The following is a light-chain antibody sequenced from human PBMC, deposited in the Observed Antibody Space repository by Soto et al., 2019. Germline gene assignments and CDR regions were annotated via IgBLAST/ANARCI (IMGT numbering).Light chain of an antibody. V-gene: IGKV1-5*03. CDR2: KAS. J-gene: IGKJ1*01. CDR3: QQYNNGWT. Sequence: DIQMTQSPSSLSASVGDRVTITCRASQSISSWLAWYQQKPGKAPKLLIYKASSLESGVPSRFSGSGSGTEVTLTISSLQPDDFATYYCQQYNNGWTFGQGTKVEIK. CDR1: QSISSW.